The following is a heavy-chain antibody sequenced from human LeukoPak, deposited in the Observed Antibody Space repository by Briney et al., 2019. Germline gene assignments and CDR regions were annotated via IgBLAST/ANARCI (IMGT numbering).Heavy chain of an antibody. CDR2: INAGNGNT. J-gene: IGHJ4*02. D-gene: IGHD3-9*01. Sequence: ASVKVSCKASGYTFTSYAMHWVRQAPGQRLEWMGWINAGNGNTKYSQKFRGRVTITRDTSASTAYMELSSLRSEDTAVYYCARASYFDWLLTPMYYFDYWGQGTLVTVSS. CDR1: GYTFTSYA. V-gene: IGHV1-3*01. CDR3: ARASYFDWLLTPMYYFDY.